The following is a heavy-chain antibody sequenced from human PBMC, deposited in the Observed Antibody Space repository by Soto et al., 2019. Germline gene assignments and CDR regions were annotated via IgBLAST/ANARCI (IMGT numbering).Heavy chain of an antibody. CDR3: ARESHTAQGY. CDR1: GGSISSSNW. CDR2: IYHSGST. J-gene: IGHJ4*02. V-gene: IGHV4-4*02. D-gene: IGHD5-18*01. Sequence: QVQLQESGPGLVKPSGTLSLTCAVSGGSISSSNWWSWVRQPPGKGLEWIGEIYHSGSTNYNPSLKXXVXIXXDKSKNQFSLKLSSVTAADTAVYYCARESHTAQGYWGQGTLVTVSS.